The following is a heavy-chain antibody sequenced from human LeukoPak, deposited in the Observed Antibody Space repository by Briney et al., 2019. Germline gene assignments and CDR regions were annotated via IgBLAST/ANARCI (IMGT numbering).Heavy chain of an antibody. Sequence: GGSLRLSCEASGFTFSTHAMNWIRQTPGKGLEWLSVISGDVQTTTYASSVKGRLTISRDNSKNTLYLEMNSLRVEDTAIYYCAKDGYYSSANHFARLHFDLWGRGTRVAVSS. CDR1: GFTFSTHA. J-gene: IGHJ2*01. CDR2: ISGDVQTT. D-gene: IGHD3-3*01. V-gene: IGHV3-23*01. CDR3: AKDGYYSSANHFARLHFDL.